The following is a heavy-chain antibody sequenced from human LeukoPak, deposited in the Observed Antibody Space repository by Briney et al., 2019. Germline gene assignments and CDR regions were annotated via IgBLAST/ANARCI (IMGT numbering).Heavy chain of an antibody. CDR3: ARWYYDSSGYRYFDH. CDR2: IYYSGNT. Sequence: SETLSLTCTVSGGSISSGGYYWNWIRQHPGKGLEWIGYIYYSGNTYYNPSLKSRVTISVDTPKNQFSLKLSSVTAADTAVYYCARWYYDSSGYRYFDHWGQGTLVTVSS. CDR1: GGSISSGGYY. V-gene: IGHV4-31*03. J-gene: IGHJ4*02. D-gene: IGHD3-22*01.